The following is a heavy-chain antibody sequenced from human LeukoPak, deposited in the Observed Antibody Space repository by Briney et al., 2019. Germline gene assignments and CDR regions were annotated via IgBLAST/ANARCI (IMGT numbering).Heavy chain of an antibody. CDR1: GFTFSSYE. CDR3: ARDRVAVAGITKY. Sequence: GGSLRLSCAASGFTFSSYEMNWVRQAPGKGLEWVSYISSSGSTIYYADSVKGRFTISRDNAKNSLYLQMNSLRAEDTAVYYCARDRVAVAGITKYWGQGTLVTVSS. D-gene: IGHD6-19*01. CDR2: ISSSGSTI. J-gene: IGHJ4*02. V-gene: IGHV3-48*03.